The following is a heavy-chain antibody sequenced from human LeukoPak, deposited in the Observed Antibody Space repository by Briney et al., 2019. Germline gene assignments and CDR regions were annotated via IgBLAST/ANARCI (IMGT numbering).Heavy chain of an antibody. CDR3: ARNYGAYGAHWYFDL. V-gene: IGHV4-4*02. Sequence: PSGTLSLTCAVSGGSISSSNWWSWVRQPPGKGLEWIGEIYHSGSTNYNPSLKSRVTISVDKSKNQFSLKLSSVTAADTAVYYCARNYGAYGAHWYFDLWGRGTLVTVSS. D-gene: IGHD4-17*01. J-gene: IGHJ2*01. CDR1: GGSISSSNW. CDR2: IYHSGST.